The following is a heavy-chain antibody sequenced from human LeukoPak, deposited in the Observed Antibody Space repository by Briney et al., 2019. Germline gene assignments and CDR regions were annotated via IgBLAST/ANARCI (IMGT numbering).Heavy chain of an antibody. V-gene: IGHV3-21*01. CDR3: ARTAIFEAGYYIDY. CDR2: ISGSSRHK. Sequence: PGGSLRLSCAASGFTFSSYTMNWVRQAPGKGLEWVSSISGSSRHKYYADSVKGRFTISRDNAKNSLYLQMNSLRAEDTAVYYCARTAIFEAGYYIDYWGQGTLVTVSS. J-gene: IGHJ4*02. CDR1: GFTFSSYT. D-gene: IGHD3-3*01.